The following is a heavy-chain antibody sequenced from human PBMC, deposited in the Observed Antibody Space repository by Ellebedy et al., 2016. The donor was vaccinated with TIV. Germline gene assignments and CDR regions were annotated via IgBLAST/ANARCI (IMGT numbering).Heavy chain of an antibody. Sequence: ASVKVSCKASGYTFTTYGISWVRQAPGQGLEWMGWISAYNGNTNYAQKLQGRVTMTTDTSTSTAYMELRSLRAEDTALYYCAKGEFSSGPVDYWGQGTLVTVSS. D-gene: IGHD6-19*01. V-gene: IGHV1-18*04. CDR1: GYTFTTYG. CDR3: AKGEFSSGPVDY. CDR2: ISAYNGNT. J-gene: IGHJ4*02.